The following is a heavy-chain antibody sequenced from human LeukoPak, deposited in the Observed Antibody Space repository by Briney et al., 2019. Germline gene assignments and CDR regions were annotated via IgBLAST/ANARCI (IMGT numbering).Heavy chain of an antibody. CDR2: ISYDGSNK. V-gene: IGHV3-30*18. CDR1: GFTLSSYG. J-gene: IGHJ1*01. D-gene: IGHD4-17*01. CDR3: AKDLLGNDYGFEYFQH. Sequence: GGSLRLSCAASGFTLSSYGMHWVRQAPGKGLEWVAVISYDGSNKYYADSVKGRFTISRDNSKNTLYLQMNSLRAEDTAVYYCAKDLLGNDYGFEYFQHWGQGTLVTVSS.